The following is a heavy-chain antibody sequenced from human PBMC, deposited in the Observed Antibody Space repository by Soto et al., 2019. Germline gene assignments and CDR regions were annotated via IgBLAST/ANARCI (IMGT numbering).Heavy chain of an antibody. V-gene: IGHV4-61*01. D-gene: IGHD3-3*01. CDR2: IYYSGST. J-gene: IGHJ4*02. CDR3: VRGGIELRFLEWLPYYFDY. CDR1: GGSVSSGTYY. Sequence: PSETLSLTCTVSGGSVSSGTYYWSWIRQPPGKGLEWIGNIYYSGSTNYNTSLKSRVTISIDTSKNQFSLKLSSVTAADTAVYYCVRGGIELRFLEWLPYYFDYWGQGTLVTVSS.